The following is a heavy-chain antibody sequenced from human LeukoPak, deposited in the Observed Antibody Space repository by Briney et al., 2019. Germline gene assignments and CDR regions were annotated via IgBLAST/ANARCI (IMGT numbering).Heavy chain of an antibody. CDR2: ISGSGGST. D-gene: IGHD3-22*01. CDR1: GFTFSSYG. V-gene: IGHV3-23*01. J-gene: IGHJ4*02. CDR3: AKVDGYYYDSSGYLD. Sequence: GGSLRLSCAASGFTFSSYGMSWVRQAPGKGLEWVSAISGSGGSTYYADSVKGRFTISRDNSKNTLYLQMNSLRAEDTAVYYCAKVDGYYYDSSGYLDWGQGTLVTVSS.